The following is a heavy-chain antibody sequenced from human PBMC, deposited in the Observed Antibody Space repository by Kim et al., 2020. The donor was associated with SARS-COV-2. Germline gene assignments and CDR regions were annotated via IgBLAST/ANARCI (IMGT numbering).Heavy chain of an antibody. J-gene: IGHJ4*02. CDR1: GFTFSSYS. CDR2: ISSSSSYI. CDR3: ASDGSGYYYDSSGYYSVDY. V-gene: IGHV3-21*01. D-gene: IGHD3-22*01. Sequence: GGSLRLSCAASGFTFSSYSMNWVRQAPGKGLEWVSSISSSSSYIYYADSVKGRFTISRDNAKNSLYLQMNSLRAEDTAVYYCASDGSGYYYDSSGYYSVDYWGQGTLCTVSS.